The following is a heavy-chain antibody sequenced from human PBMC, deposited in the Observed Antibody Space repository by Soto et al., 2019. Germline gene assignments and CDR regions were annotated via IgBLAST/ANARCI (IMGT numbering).Heavy chain of an antibody. CDR3: ARRGCETYSFEY. CDR1: GFTFSSYG. Sequence: QVQLVESGGGVVQPGRSLRLSCAASGFTFSSYGMHWVRQAPGKGLEWVAVIWSDGSIKYYADSVKGRFTISRDNFKNTLLLQTISLRPEDTAMYYCARRGCETYSFEYWGQGTVLTAS. V-gene: IGHV3-33*01. D-gene: IGHD2-8*01. CDR2: IWSDGSIK. J-gene: IGHJ4*02.